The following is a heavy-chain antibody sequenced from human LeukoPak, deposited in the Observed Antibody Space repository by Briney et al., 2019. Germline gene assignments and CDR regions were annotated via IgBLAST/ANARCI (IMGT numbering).Heavy chain of an antibody. Sequence: EASVKVSCKASGGTFSSYAISWVRQAPGQGLEWMGGIIPIFGTANYAQKFQGRVTITADESTSTAYMELSSLRSEDTAVYYCARDRGRGYSEGLVYWGQGTLVTVSS. D-gene: IGHD3-10*01. J-gene: IGHJ4*02. CDR2: IIPIFGTA. V-gene: IGHV1-69*13. CDR1: GGTFSSYA. CDR3: ARDRGRGYSEGLVY.